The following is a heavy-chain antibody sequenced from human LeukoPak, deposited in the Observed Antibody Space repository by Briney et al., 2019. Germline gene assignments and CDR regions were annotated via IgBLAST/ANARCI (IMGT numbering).Heavy chain of an antibody. CDR1: GESFSGYY. V-gene: IGHV4-34*01. Sequence: SETLSLTCVVYGESFSGYYWTWIRQPPGKGLEWIGEINPSGTTKYNPSLKSRVTISADASKNQVFLKLTSVTAADTALYYCARGLVNSAYDYYFYMDVWDKGTTVIVSS. J-gene: IGHJ6*03. CDR2: INPSGTT. CDR3: ARGLVNSAYDYYFYMDV. D-gene: IGHD5-12*01.